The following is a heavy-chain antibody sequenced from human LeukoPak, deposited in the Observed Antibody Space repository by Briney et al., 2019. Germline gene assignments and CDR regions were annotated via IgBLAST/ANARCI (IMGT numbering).Heavy chain of an antibody. D-gene: IGHD6-13*01. CDR2: ISAYNGNT. CDR1: GYTFTSYA. Sequence: ASVKVSCKASGYTFTSYAMHWVRQAPGQGLEWMGWISAYNGNTNYAQKLQGRVTMTTDTSTSTAYMELRSLRSDDTAVYYCARDMGEPYSSSWYSPHYYYYYGMDVWGQGTTVTVSS. J-gene: IGHJ6*02. CDR3: ARDMGEPYSSSWYSPHYYYYYGMDV. V-gene: IGHV1-18*01.